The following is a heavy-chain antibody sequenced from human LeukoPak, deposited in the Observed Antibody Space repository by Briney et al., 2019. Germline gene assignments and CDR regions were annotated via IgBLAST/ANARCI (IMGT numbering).Heavy chain of an antibody. V-gene: IGHV3-15*01. CDR3: TTDYGHGT. J-gene: IGHJ5*02. CDR2: IRSKTDGGTT. CDR1: GLTFSNAW. D-gene: IGHD1-1*01. Sequence: AGGSLRLSCAASGLTFSNAWMSWVRQAPGKGLEWVGRIRSKTDGGTTDYAAPVKGRLTISRDDSTNTLYLHMNSLKTDDTAVYYCTTDYGHGTWGQGTLVTVSS.